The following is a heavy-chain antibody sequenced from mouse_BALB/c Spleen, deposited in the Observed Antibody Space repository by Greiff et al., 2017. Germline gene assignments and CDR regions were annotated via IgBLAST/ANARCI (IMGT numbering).Heavy chain of an antibody. V-gene: IGHV5-6*02. CDR1: GFTFSSYC. CDR2: ISSGGSYT. J-gene: IGHJ4*01. CDR3: ARHGVGDAMDY. D-gene: IGHD1-1*01. Sequence: EVMLVESGGDLVKPGGSLKLSCAASGFTFSSYCMSWVRQTPDKRLEWVATISSGGSYTYYPDSVKGRFTISRDNAKNTLYLQMSSLKSEDTAMYYCARHGVGDAMDYWGQGTSVTVSS.